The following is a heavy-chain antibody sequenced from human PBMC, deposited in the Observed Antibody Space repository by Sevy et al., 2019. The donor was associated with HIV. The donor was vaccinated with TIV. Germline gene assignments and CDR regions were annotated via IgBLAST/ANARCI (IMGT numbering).Heavy chain of an antibody. J-gene: IGHJ5*02. V-gene: IGHV1-24*01. CDR3: ATAHPRYCSSTSCYEDGWFDP. CDR1: GYTLTELS. CDR2: FDPEDGET. Sequence: ASVKVSCKVSGYTLTELSMHWVRQAPGKGLEWMGGFDPEDGETIYAQKFQGRVTMTEDTSTDTAYMKLSSLRSEDTAVYYCATAHPRYCSSTSCYEDGWFDPWGQGTLVTVSS. D-gene: IGHD2-2*01.